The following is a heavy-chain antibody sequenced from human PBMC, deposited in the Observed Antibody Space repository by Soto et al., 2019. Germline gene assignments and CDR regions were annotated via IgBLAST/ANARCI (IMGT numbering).Heavy chain of an antibody. V-gene: IGHV1-18*01. CDR2: ISAYNGNT. CDR3: ARDLPRFMTTVFWFDP. CDR1: GYTFTSYG. Sequence: ASVKVSCKASGYTFTSYGISWVRQAPGQGLEWMGWISAYNGNTNYAQKLQGRVTMTTDTSTSTAYMELRSLRSDDTAVYYCARDLPRFMTTVFWFDPWGQGTLVTVSS. J-gene: IGHJ5*02. D-gene: IGHD4-4*01.